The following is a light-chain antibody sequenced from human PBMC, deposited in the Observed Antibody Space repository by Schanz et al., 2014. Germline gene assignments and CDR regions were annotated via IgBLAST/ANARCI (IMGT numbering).Light chain of an antibody. J-gene: IGLJ3*02. CDR3: SSYTRSSTQV. CDR1: SSDVGGYNY. Sequence: QSALTQPASVSGSPGQSITISCTGTSSDVGGYNYVSWYQQHPGKAPKLMIYDVSNWPSGVSNRFSGSKSGNTASLTISGLQAEDEVDYYCSSYTRSSTQVFGGGTKLTVL. CDR2: DVS. V-gene: IGLV2-14*01.